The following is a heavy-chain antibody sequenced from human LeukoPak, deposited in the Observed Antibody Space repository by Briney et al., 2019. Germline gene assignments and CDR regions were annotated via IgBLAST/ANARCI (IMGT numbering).Heavy chain of an antibody. V-gene: IGHV3-30*18. CDR3: AKVAAAGTWYFDL. J-gene: IGHJ2*01. Sequence: GGSLRLSCVASGFTFSTYAMNWVRQAPGKGLEWVAVISYDGSNKYYADSVKGRFTISRDNSKNTLYLQMNSLRAEDTAVYYCAKVAAAGTWYFDLWGRGTLVTVSS. D-gene: IGHD6-13*01. CDR1: GFTFSTYA. CDR2: ISYDGSNK.